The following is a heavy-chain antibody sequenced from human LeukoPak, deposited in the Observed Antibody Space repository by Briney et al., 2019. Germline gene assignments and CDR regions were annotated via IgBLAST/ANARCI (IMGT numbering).Heavy chain of an antibody. CDR3: ARAPTVSVGYCSSVSCQADY. D-gene: IGHD2-2*01. Sequence: PSETLSLTWTVSGGSISTSTYYWGWIRQPPGKGLEWIGRIYYSGSPYYNPSLKSRVTISVDTSNNQFSLKLSSVTAADTAVYYCARAPTVSVGYCSSVSCQADYWGQGTLVTVSP. CDR2: IYYSGSP. CDR1: GGSISTSTYY. V-gene: IGHV4-39*07. J-gene: IGHJ4*02.